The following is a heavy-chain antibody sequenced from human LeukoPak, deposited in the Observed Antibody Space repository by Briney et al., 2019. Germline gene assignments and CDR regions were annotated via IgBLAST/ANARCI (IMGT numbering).Heavy chain of an antibody. CDR1: GGSISSSSHN. J-gene: IGHJ4*02. D-gene: IGHD3-22*01. V-gene: IGHV4-39*07. CDR3: TRANYYDSTGYLPVVYPSDY. Sequence: SETLSLTCIVSGGSISSSSHNWGWIRQPPGKGLEWIGGIYYSGTTYYNPSLKSRVTISLDTSKNQFSLKLRSVTAADTAVYYCTRANYYDSTGYLPVVYPSDYWGQGTLVTVSS. CDR2: IYYSGTT.